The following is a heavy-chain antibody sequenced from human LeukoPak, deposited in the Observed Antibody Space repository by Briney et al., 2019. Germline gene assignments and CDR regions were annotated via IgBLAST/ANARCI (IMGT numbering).Heavy chain of an antibody. D-gene: IGHD2-2*01. J-gene: IGHJ5*02. CDR1: GGSISSSSYS. Sequence: SETLSLTCTVSGGSISSSSYSWGWIRQPPGKGLEWIGSIYYSGSTYYNPSLKSRVTISVDTSKNQFSLKLSSVTAADTAVYYCARGRGPYIVVVPAAMAIKEEERRGYLRQQLSWFDPWGQGTLVTVSS. V-gene: IGHV4-39*01. CDR3: ARGRGPYIVVVPAAMAIKEEERRGYLRQQLSWFDP. CDR2: IYYSGST.